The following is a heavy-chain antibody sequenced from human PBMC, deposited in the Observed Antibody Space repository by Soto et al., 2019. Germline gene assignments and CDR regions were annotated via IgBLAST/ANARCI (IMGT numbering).Heavy chain of an antibody. J-gene: IGHJ6*02. V-gene: IGHV4-34*01. CDR2: INHSGST. Sequence: SETLSLTCAVYGGSFSGYYWSWIRQPPGKGLEWIGEINHSGSTNYNPSLKSRVTISVDTSKNQFSLKLSSVTAADTAVYYCARGAEWFLYYYYGMDVWGQGTTVTVSS. CDR3: ARGAEWFLYYYYGMDV. D-gene: IGHD3-3*01. CDR1: GGSFSGYY.